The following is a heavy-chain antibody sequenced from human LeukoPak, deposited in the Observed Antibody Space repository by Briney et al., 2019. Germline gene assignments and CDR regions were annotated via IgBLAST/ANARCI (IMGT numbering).Heavy chain of an antibody. CDR3: VTYYFDSSGPKKNY. CDR1: GGSISSGGYS. D-gene: IGHD3-22*01. CDR2: IYHSGST. Sequence: SQTLSLTCAVSGGSISSGGYSWSWIRQPPGKGLEWIGYIYHSGSTNYNPSLKSRVTISVDTSKKQFSLKLSSVTAADTAMYYCVTYYFDSSGPKKNYWGQGTLVTVSS. V-gene: IGHV4-30-2*01. J-gene: IGHJ4*02.